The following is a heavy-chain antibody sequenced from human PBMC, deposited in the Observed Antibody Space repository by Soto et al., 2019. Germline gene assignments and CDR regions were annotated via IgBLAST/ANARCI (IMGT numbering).Heavy chain of an antibody. Sequence: QVQLVESGGGVVQPGRSLRLSCAASGFTFSSYAMHWVRQAPGKGLEWVAVISYDGSNKYYADSLKGRFTIYRDNSKNPLFLQMNSLRAEDTAVYYCARVGRLHYFDYWGQGTLVTVAS. CDR2: ISYDGSNK. CDR1: GFTFSSYA. J-gene: IGHJ4*02. V-gene: IGHV3-30-3*01. D-gene: IGHD4-17*01. CDR3: ARVGRLHYFDY.